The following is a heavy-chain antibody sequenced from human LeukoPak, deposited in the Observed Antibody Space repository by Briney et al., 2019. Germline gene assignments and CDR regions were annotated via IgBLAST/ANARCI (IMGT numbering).Heavy chain of an antibody. CDR1: GYTPSYYN. CDR3: ATGLTPNTFDV. CDR2: MNPKSGDP. V-gene: IGHV1-8*02. J-gene: IGHJ3*01. D-gene: IGHD2-21*02. Sequence: ASVKVSCKASGYTPSYYNINWVRQATGQGLEWMGSMNPKSGDPVYAQKFQGRVAMTRDTSTNTVDMELSSLRSEDTAVYYCATGLTPNTFDVWGQGTMVTVSS.